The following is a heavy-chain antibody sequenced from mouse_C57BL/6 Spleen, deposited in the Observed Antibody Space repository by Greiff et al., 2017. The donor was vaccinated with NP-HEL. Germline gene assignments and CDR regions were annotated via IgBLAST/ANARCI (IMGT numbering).Heavy chain of an antibody. CDR3: ARSGYSNYDYFDY. D-gene: IGHD2-5*01. CDR2: IDPNSGGT. Sequence: QVQLKQPGAELVKPGASVKLSCKASGYTFTSYWMHWVKQRPGRGLEWIGRIDPNSGGTKYNEKFKSKATLTVDKPSSTAYMQLSSLTSEDSAVYYCARSGYSNYDYFDYWGQGTTRTVSS. J-gene: IGHJ2*01. CDR1: GYTFTSYW. V-gene: IGHV1-72*01.